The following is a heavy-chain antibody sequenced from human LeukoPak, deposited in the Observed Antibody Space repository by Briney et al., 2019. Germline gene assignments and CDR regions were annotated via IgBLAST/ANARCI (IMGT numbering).Heavy chain of an antibody. J-gene: IGHJ4*02. D-gene: IGHD3-22*01. CDR1: GFTVSSYG. CDR2: IRYDGSNK. CDR3: AREEGIDGSGYYYVLGQ. V-gene: IGHV3-30*02. Sequence: GSRRLSCAASGFTVSSYGMHWVRQAPGKGLEWVAFIRYDGSNKYYADSVKGRFTISRDNAKNSMYLQMNSLRGEDTAVYYCAREEGIDGSGYYYVLGQWGQGTLVTVSS.